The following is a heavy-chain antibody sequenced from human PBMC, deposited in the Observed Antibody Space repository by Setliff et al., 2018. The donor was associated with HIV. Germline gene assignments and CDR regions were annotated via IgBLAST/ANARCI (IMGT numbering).Heavy chain of an antibody. Sequence: SETLSLTCAVYGGPLSGHYWSWIRQPPGQGLEWIGETSHSGKTNYNPSLKSRVSMSVDTSRNQFSLKLRSVTAADTAVYYCARFEVTTVTTRDYWGQGTLVTVSS. CDR1: GGPLSGHY. J-gene: IGHJ4*02. D-gene: IGHD4-17*01. CDR3: ARFEVTTVTTRDY. V-gene: IGHV4-34*01. CDR2: TSHSGKT.